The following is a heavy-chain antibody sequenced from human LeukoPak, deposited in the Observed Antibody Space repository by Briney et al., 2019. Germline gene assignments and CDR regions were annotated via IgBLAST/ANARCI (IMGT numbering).Heavy chain of an antibody. J-gene: IGHJ4*02. CDR3: AKDQTYCSGGSYPGRIFDY. CDR2: ISGTGSST. CDR1: GFTFSSYA. D-gene: IGHD2-15*01. Sequence: PGGSLRLSCAASGFTFSSYAMSWVRQAPGKGLEWVSAISGTGSSTYYADSVKGRFTIPRDNSKNTLYLQMNSLRPEDTAMYYCAKDQTYCSGGSYPGRIFDYWGQGTLVTVSS. V-gene: IGHV3-23*01.